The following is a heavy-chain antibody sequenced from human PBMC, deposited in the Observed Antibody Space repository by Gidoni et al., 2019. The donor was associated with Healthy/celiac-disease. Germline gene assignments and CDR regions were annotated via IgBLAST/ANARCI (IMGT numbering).Heavy chain of an antibody. CDR3: ARDQGHSGYDPRINPHKYGIVESPSDY. J-gene: IGHJ4*02. CDR2: IIPILGIA. V-gene: IGHV1-69*08. Sequence: QVQLVQSGAEVKKPGSSVKVSCKASGGTFSRYTSSWVRQAPGQGLARMGRIIPILGIANYAQKFQGRVTITADKSTSTAYMELSSLRSEDTAVYYCARDQGHSGYDPRINPHKYGIVESPSDYWGQGTLVTVSS. CDR1: GGTFSRYT. D-gene: IGHD5-12*01.